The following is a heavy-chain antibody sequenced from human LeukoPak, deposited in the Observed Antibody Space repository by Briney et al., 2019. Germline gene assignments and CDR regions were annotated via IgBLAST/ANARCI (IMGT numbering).Heavy chain of an antibody. D-gene: IGHD3-10*01. J-gene: IGHJ5*02. Sequence: GASVKVSCKASGYTFTGYYMHWVRQAPGQGLEWMGWINPNSGGTNYAQKFQGRVTMTTDTSTSTAYMELRSLRSDDTAVYYCARDDEDFGGLSWFDPWGQGTLVTVSS. CDR3: ARDDEDFGGLSWFDP. CDR1: GYTFTGYY. CDR2: INPNSGGT. V-gene: IGHV1-2*02.